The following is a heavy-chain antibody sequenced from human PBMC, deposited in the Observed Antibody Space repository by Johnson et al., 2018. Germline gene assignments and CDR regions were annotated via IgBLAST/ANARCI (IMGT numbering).Heavy chain of an antibody. V-gene: IGHV3-30-3*01. CDR2: ISNGADNE. CDR1: GFDFSTYA. CDR3: AKEPYTSGWHYAFDI. J-gene: IGHJ3*02. Sequence: VQLLESGGGVVPPGTSXRLSCAASGFDFSTYAMHWVRQAPGKGLEWLSVISNGADNENFAASVKGRFPISRDHSQNTLYLQMNSLLAEDTAVYYCAKEPYTSGWHYAFDIWGQGTLVTVSS. D-gene: IGHD6-19*01.